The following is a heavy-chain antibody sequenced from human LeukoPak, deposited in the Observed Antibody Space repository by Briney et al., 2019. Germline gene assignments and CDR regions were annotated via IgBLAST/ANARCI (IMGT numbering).Heavy chain of an antibody. Sequence: AESLSLSCAVSGFSFTNYGTHWVRQPPGQGLGWLGFIRYDGTNKDYADSAKGRFTISRDNSKNTLYLQLNNLRAEDTAVYYCGKEARAVGGTWDDEGSDYFGQGTLVTVSS. CDR3: GKEARAVGGTWDDEGSDY. D-gene: IGHD6-19*01. J-gene: IGHJ4*02. V-gene: IGHV3-30*02. CDR1: GFSFTNYG. CDR2: IRYDGTNK.